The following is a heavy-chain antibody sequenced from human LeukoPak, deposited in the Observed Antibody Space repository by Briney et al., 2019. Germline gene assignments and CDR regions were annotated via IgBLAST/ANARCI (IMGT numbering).Heavy chain of an antibody. CDR3: ARIKWSAAND. J-gene: IGHJ1*01. CDR1: GYTFTGYY. V-gene: IGHV1-2*02. Sequence: GASVNVSCKASGYTFTGYYMHWVRQAPGQGLEWMGWINPNNGDTHFDPKFQGRLTLSRDTSISTAYMELGRLRSDDTAVYYCARIKWSAANDWGQDTLDPVSS. D-gene: IGHD5-12*01. CDR2: INPNNGDT.